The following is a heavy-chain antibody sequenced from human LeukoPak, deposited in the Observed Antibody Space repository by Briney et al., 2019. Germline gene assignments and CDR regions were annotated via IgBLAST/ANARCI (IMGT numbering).Heavy chain of an antibody. CDR1: GFTFSSYW. D-gene: IGHD1-7*01. CDR2: IKRDGSEE. J-gene: IGHJ4*02. V-gene: IGHV3-7*01. Sequence: GGSLRLSCAGSGFTFSSYWMSWVRQAPGKGLEWVASIKRDGSEEYYVDSVKGRFTISRDNAKNSVYLQMNSLRAEDTAVYFCASTWNYLYFDYWGQGTLVTVSS. CDR3: ASTWNYLYFDY.